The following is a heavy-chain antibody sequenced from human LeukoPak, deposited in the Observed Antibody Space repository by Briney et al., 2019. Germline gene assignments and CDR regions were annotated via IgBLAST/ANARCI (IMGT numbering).Heavy chain of an antibody. V-gene: IGHV4-59*01. J-gene: IGHJ4*02. CDR1: GGSISSYY. CDR2: IYYSGST. Sequence: SETLSLTFTVSGGSISSYYWSWIRQPPGKGLEWIGYIYYSGSTNYNPSLKSRVTISVDTSKNQFSLKLSSVTAADTAVYYCAREREGQQLVRVFDYWGQGTLVTVSS. D-gene: IGHD6-13*01. CDR3: AREREGQQLVRVFDY.